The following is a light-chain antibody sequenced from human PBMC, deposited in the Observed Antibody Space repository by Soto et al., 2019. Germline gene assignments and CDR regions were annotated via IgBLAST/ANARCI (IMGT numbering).Light chain of an antibody. V-gene: IGKV1-27*01. J-gene: IGKJ2*01. CDR1: QGVGSS. CDR2: GAS. Sequence: DIPMTQSPSLLSASIGDRVTLTCRASQGVGSSLAWYQHKPGEVPKLLIYGASTLFSGVPSRFSGSGSGTDFTLTISSLQPEDLATYYCQNYRSAPYTFGPGTKV. CDR3: QNYRSAPYT.